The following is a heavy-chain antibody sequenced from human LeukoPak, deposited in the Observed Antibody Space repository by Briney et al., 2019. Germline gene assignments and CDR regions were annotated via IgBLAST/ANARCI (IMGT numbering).Heavy chain of an antibody. Sequence: PTETLSLTCAVSGGSISSGGYSWSWIRQPPGKGLEWIGYIYHSGSTYYNPSLKSRVTISVDRSKNQFSLKLSSVTAADTAVYYCARHGDLWFVSYFDYWGQGTLVTVSS. CDR1: GGSISSGGYS. V-gene: IGHV4-30-2*01. CDR2: IYHSGST. J-gene: IGHJ4*02. D-gene: IGHD3-10*01. CDR3: ARHGDLWFVSYFDY.